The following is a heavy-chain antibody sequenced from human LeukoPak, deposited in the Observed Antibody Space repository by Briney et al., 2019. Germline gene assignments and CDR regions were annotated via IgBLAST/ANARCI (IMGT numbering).Heavy chain of an antibody. CDR3: ARGSYDYVWGTYRYFDS. CDR2: IYFRGST. Sequence: SETLSLTCTVSGGSISSGSDYWSWIRQPAGKGLEWIGRIYFRGSTNYNPSLKSRVTISIDTSKNQFSLRLSSVTAADTAVYYCARGSYDYVWGTYRYFDSWGQGTLVTVSS. V-gene: IGHV4-61*02. J-gene: IGHJ4*02. D-gene: IGHD3-16*02. CDR1: GGSISSGSDY.